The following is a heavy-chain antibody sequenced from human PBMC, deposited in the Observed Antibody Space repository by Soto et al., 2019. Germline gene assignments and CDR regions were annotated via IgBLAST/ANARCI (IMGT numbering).Heavy chain of an antibody. CDR1: GGSISSSNW. CDR3: ARDPQLTYGTNHDAFYI. CDR2: IYHSGST. D-gene: IGHD1-1*01. V-gene: IGHV4-4*02. Sequence: QVQLQESGPGLVKPSGTLSLTCAVSGGSISSSNWWSWVRQPPGKGLEWVGEIYHSGSTNYNPSLKRRVTISVDKSKNQFYLKLSSVTAADTAVYYCARDPQLTYGTNHDAFYIWGQGTMVTVSS. J-gene: IGHJ3*02.